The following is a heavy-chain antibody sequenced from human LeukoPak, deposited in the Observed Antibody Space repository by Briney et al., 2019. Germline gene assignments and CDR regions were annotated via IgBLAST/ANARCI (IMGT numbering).Heavy chain of an antibody. V-gene: IGHV3-74*01. J-gene: IGHJ3*02. Sequence: GGSLRLSCAASGFTFSSYWMHWVRQAPGKGLVWVSHINSDGSSTSYADSVKGRFTISRDNSKNTLYLQMNSLRAEDTAVYYCARDVFTMILHDAFHIWGQGTMVTVSS. CDR2: INSDGSST. D-gene: IGHD3-22*01. CDR1: GFTFSSYW. CDR3: ARDVFTMILHDAFHI.